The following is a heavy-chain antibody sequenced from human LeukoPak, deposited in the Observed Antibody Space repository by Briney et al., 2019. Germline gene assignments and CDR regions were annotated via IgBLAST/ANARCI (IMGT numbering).Heavy chain of an antibody. D-gene: IGHD3-10*01. CDR2: MYLSGTT. Sequence: SETLSLTCTVSGDSINSLDLWSWVRQPPGKGLEWIGEMYLSGTTHSNPSVKSRVTISIDKSKNQFFLNLSPVTAADTAVYYCARAGGSGSLHWGQGTLVTVSS. CDR1: GDSINSLDL. V-gene: IGHV4-4*02. CDR3: ARAGGSGSLH. J-gene: IGHJ4*02.